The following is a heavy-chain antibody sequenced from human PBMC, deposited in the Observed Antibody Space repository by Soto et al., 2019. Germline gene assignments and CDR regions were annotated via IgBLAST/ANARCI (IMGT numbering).Heavy chain of an antibody. CDR1: GFSFSEYY. Sequence: EVQLVESGGDLVQPGGSLRLTCAASGFSFSEYYMDWVRQSPGKGLEWIGRSKNKANSYTTEYIASVKGRFTISRDNAKNLLYLQMNSLKIDDTAVYFYARDEGGTYVYWGQGTQVTVSS. CDR3: ARDEGGTYVY. V-gene: IGHV3-72*01. CDR2: SKNKANSYTT. D-gene: IGHD1-26*01. J-gene: IGHJ4*02.